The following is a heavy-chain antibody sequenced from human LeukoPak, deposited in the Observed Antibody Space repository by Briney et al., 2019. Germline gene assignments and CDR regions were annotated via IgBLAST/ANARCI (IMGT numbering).Heavy chain of an antibody. J-gene: IGHJ4*02. V-gene: IGHV3-30*18. D-gene: IGHD6-13*01. Sequence: GGSLRLSCVASGFTFSSYGMHWVRQAPGKGLEWVAVISYDGRDKHYADSVKGRFTISRDNSKNTLYLQMNSLRAEDTAVYYCAKDLKGIAAYYFDFWGQGALVTVSS. CDR1: GFTFSSYG. CDR3: AKDLKGIAAYYFDF. CDR2: ISYDGRDK.